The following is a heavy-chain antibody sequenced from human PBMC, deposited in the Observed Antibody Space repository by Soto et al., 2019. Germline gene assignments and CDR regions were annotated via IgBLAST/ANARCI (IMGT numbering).Heavy chain of an antibody. CDR1: GFSLRTSEVG. D-gene: IGHD4-17*01. CDR2: IYWDDGK. J-gene: IGHJ4*02. CDR3: AHLTTGGFYFDY. Sequence: SGPTLVNPTQTLTMTCTFSGFSLRTSEVGVGWIRQPPGKALEWLALIYWDDGKRYSPSLKSRLTITKDTSKNQVVLRMTNMDPVDTATYYCAHLTTGGFYFDYWGQGTLVTVSS. V-gene: IGHV2-5*02.